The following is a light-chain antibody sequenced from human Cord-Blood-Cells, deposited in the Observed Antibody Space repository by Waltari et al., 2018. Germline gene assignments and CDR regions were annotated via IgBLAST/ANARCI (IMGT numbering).Light chain of an antibody. J-gene: IGKJ5*01. CDR3: QQYYSTPIT. V-gene: IGKV4-1*01. CDR2: WAS. CDR1: QSVLYSSNNKNY. Sequence: EIVMTQSPDPLAVSLGERATINCKSSQSVLYSSNNKNYLAWYQQKPGHPPKLLIYWASTRESGVPDRFSGSGSGTDFTLTISSLQAEDVAVYYCQQYYSTPITFGQGTRLEIK.